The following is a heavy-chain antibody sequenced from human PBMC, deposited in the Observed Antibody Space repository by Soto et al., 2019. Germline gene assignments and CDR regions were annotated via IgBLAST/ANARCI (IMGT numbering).Heavy chain of an antibody. CDR3: ARKTHGSLGKIHYYYYGMDV. CDR1: GGTFSSYA. V-gene: IGHV1-69*13. CDR2: IIPIFGTA. D-gene: IGHD3-10*01. J-gene: IGHJ6*02. Sequence: GASVKVSCTASGGTFSSYAISWVRQAPGQGLELMGGIIPIFGTANYAQKFQGRVTITADESTSTAYMELSSLRSEDTAVYYCARKTHGSLGKIHYYYYGMDVWGQGTTVTVSS.